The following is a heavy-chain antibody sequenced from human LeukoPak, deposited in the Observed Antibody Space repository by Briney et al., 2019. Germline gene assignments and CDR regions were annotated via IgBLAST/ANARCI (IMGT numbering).Heavy chain of an antibody. CDR1: GFTFSSYA. CDR3: AKSRTDADAFDI. CDR2: ISGSGGST. J-gene: IGHJ3*02. V-gene: IGHV3-23*01. Sequence: GGSLRLSCAASGFTFSSYAMSWVRQAPGEGLEWVSAISGSGGSTYYADSVKGRFTISRDNSKNTLYLQMNSLRAEDTAVYYCAKSRTDADAFDIWGQGTMVTVSS.